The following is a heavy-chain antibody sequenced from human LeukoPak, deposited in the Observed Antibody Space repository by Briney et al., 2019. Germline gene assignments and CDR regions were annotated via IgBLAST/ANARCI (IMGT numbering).Heavy chain of an antibody. J-gene: IGHJ4*02. CDR2: IYYSGST. V-gene: IGHV4-59*08. D-gene: IGHD5-12*01. CDR3: ARAPEMATRYFDY. CDR1: GGSISSYY. Sequence: SETLSLTCTVSGGSISSYYWSWIRQPPGKGLEWIGYIYYSGSTDYGPSLKSRVTISVDTSKNQFSLKLSSTTAADTAVYYCARAPEMATRYFDYWGQGTLVTVSS.